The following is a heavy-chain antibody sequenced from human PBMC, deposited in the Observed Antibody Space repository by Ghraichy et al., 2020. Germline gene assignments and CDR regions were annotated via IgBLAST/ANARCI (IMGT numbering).Heavy chain of an antibody. J-gene: IGHJ6*02. CDR2: MYYSGST. CDR1: GGSIRTYY. CDR3: ARQRGYYYYTMDV. V-gene: IGHV4-59*08. D-gene: IGHD2-15*01. Sequence: SETLSLTCTVSGGSIRTYYWTWIRQAPGKGLEWIGNMYYSGSTIYNPSLKSRVTISVDTSRNQFSLKVTSVAAADTAVYYCARQRGYYYYTMDVWGQRTTITVSS.